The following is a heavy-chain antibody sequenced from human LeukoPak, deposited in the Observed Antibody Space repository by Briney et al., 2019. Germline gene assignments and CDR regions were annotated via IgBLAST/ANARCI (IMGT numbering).Heavy chain of an antibody. CDR2: IYSGGST. CDR1: GFTVSSNY. D-gene: IGHD1-26*01. CDR3: ARMGVGAMGF. J-gene: IGHJ4*02. V-gene: IGHV3-53*01. Sequence: GGSLRLSCAASGFTVSSNYISWVPRPPGKGLEWVSVIYSGGSTYYADSVKGRFTISRDNSKNILYLQMNSLRAEDTAVYYCARMGVGAMGFWGQGTLVTVSS.